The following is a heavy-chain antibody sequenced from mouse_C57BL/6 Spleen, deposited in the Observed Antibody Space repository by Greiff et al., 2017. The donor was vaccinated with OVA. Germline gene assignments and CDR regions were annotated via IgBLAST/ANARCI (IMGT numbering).Heavy chain of an antibody. Sequence: QVQLQQSGAELVRPGASVKLSCKASGYTFTDYYINWVKQRPGQGLEWIARIYPGSGNTYYNEKFKGKATLTAEKSSSTAYMQLSSLTSEDSAVYFCARSTVVASYYAMDYWGQGTSVTVSS. CDR1: GYTFTDYY. V-gene: IGHV1-76*01. J-gene: IGHJ4*01. D-gene: IGHD1-1*01. CDR2: IYPGSGNT. CDR3: ARSTVVASYYAMDY.